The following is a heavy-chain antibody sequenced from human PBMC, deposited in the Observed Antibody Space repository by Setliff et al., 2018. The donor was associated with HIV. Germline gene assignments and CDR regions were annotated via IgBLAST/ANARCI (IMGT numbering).Heavy chain of an antibody. CDR3: AKDTNPKSGYGYGFGY. CDR2: IWYDGSNK. J-gene: IGHJ4*02. D-gene: IGHD5-12*01. CDR1: GFTFSNYG. Sequence: LRLSCAAFGFTFSNYGMHWVRQAPGKGLEWVAFIWYDGSNKYYADSVKGRFTISRDNSKNTLYLQMNSLRAEDTAVYYCAKDTNPKSGYGYGFGYWGQGTLVTVSS. V-gene: IGHV3-30*02.